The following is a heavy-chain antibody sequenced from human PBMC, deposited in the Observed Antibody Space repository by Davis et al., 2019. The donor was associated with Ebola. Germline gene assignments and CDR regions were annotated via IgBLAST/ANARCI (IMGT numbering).Heavy chain of an antibody. CDR1: GGSISGYY. V-gene: IGHV4-59*12. CDR2: IYYSGST. Sequence: SETLSLTCTVSGGSISGYYWSWIRQPPGKGLEWIGYIYYSGSTNYNPSLKSRVTISVDRSKNQFSLNLTSVTAADTAVYYCARSYYSDTTRFDPWGQGALVTVSS. J-gene: IGHJ5*02. CDR3: ARSYYSDTTRFDP. D-gene: IGHD3-22*01.